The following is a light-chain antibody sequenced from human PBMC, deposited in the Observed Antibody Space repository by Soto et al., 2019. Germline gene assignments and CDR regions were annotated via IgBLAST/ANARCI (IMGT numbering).Light chain of an antibody. CDR2: EVS. CDR3: SSYAGSNDRWV. V-gene: IGLV2-8*01. Sequence: QSVLTQPPSASGSPGQSVTISCTGTSIDIGAYNYVSWYQQHPGKAPKLMIHEVSQRPSGVPDRFSGSKSGNTASLTVSGLQAEDEADYYCSSYAGSNDRWVFGGWTKVTFL. J-gene: IGLJ3*02. CDR1: SIDIGAYNY.